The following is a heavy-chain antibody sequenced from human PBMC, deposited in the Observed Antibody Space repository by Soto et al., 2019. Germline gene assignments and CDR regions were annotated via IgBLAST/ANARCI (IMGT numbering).Heavy chain of an antibody. V-gene: IGHV4-39*01. J-gene: IGHJ3*02. CDR3: ARHDGSTCAFDI. CDR1: GGSISSSSYY. CDR2: IYYSGST. Sequence: QLQLQESGPGLVKPSETLSLTCTVSGGSISSSSYYWGWIRQPPGKGLEWIGSIYYSGSTYYNPSLKSRVTRSVDTSKNQFSLKLSSVTAADTAVYYCARHDGSTCAFDIWGQGTMVTVSS.